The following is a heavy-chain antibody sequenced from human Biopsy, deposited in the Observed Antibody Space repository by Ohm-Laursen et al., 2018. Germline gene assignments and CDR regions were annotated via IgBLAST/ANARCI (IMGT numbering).Heavy chain of an antibody. CDR3: ARHDLSDFWSGYPNFFDR. CDR2: VYSSGTT. J-gene: IGHJ5*02. V-gene: IGHV4-39*01. Sequence: SDTLSLTCTLSGGSISSRIHYWGWIRQTPGKGLEWIGTVYSSGTTYDNPSLKNRVIISVDTSKNQFSLSLKTVTAADTAVYYCARHDLSDFWSGYPNFFDRWGQGTLVTVSS. D-gene: IGHD3-3*01. CDR1: GGSISSRIHY.